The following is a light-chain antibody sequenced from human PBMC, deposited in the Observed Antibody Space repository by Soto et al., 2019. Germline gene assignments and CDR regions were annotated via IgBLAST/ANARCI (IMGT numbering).Light chain of an antibody. J-gene: IGKJ3*01. V-gene: IGKV1-27*01. Sequence: DIQMTQSPSSLSASVGDRVTITCRASQGISNYLAWYQQKPGKAPQLLIYAASTLQSGVPSRFSGSGSGTDFTLTISRLQPEDVATYYCQRHNSAPPVSFGPGTKVDLK. CDR1: QGISNY. CDR3: QRHNSAPPVS. CDR2: AAS.